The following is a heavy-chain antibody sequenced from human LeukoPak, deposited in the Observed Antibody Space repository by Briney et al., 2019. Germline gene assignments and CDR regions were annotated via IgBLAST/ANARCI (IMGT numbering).Heavy chain of an antibody. V-gene: IGHV3-30*18. Sequence: GGSLRLSCAASGFTFSSYGMHWVRQAPGKGLEWVAVISYDGSNKYYADSVKSRFTISRDNSKNTLYLQMNSLRAEDTAVYYCAKEEIWGQGTLVTVSS. CDR1: GFTFSSYG. CDR2: ISYDGSNK. J-gene: IGHJ4*02. CDR3: AKEEI. D-gene: IGHD5-24*01.